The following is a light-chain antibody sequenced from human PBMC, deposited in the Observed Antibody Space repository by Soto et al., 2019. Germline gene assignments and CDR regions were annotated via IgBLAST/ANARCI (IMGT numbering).Light chain of an antibody. CDR1: ESIRTW. J-gene: IGKJ1*01. Sequence: DIQMTQSPSTLSASIGDRVTITCRASESIRTWLAWYQHKPGKAPKLLIYDASSLESGVPSRLSGGGSGTEFTLTINNLQPDDLATYICQQYKSYSTFGRGTKVDIK. CDR2: DAS. CDR3: QQYKSYST. V-gene: IGKV1-5*01.